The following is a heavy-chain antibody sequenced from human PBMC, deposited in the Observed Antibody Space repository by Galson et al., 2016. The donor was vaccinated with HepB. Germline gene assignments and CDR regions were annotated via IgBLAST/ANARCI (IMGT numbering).Heavy chain of an antibody. J-gene: IGHJ4*01. V-gene: IGHV1-69*06. D-gene: IGHD3-22*01. CDR2: INPFFGXT. Sequence: KVSXKATXXXFSSYXXXWXXXAPGQGLEXXXGINPFFGXTNYAQKFQGRVTITADKSTSTSYMELSSLRSEDTAVYYCARDRFYGSSGYYYESXYWGXXTLXXVSS. CDR3: ARDRFYGSSGYYYESXY. CDR1: XXXFSSYX.